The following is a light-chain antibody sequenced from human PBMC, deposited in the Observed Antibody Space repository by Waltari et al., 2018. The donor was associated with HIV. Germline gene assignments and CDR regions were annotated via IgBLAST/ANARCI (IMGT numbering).Light chain of an antibody. CDR1: GLAKRY. Sequence: SYELTQPSSMSVSPGQTARITCSGDGLAKRYVRWFQQKPGQAPVLVIYKAIERPAGNPELCSGSSSGTTVTLTISGAQVEDEADYYCFSAADNNLGVFGGGTKVTVL. V-gene: IGLV3-27*01. CDR2: KAI. J-gene: IGLJ3*02. CDR3: FSAADNNLGV.